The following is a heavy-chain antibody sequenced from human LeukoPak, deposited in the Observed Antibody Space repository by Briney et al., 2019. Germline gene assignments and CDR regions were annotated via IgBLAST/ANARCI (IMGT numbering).Heavy chain of an antibody. CDR1: GFTFSSYW. J-gene: IGHJ4*02. CDR3: ARERTTIVSGTTIGAY. CDR2: IKQDGSEK. D-gene: IGHD2/OR15-2a*01. V-gene: IGHV3-7*01. Sequence: GRSLRLSCAASGFTFSSYWMSWVRQAPGKGLEWVANIKQDGSEKYYVDSVKGRFTISRDNAKNSLYLQMNSLTADDTAVYYCARERTTIVSGTTIGAYWGQGTLVTVSS.